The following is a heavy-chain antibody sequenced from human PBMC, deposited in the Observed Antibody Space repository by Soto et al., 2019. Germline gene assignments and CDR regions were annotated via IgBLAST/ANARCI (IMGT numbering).Heavy chain of an antibody. Sequence: HPGGSLRLSCAASGFTFSGSAMHWVRQASGKGLEWVGRIRSKANSYATAYAASVKGRFTISRDDSKNTAYLQMNSLKTEDTAVYYCTAHKGIAVAGSDYWGQGTLVTVSS. D-gene: IGHD6-19*01. J-gene: IGHJ4*02. V-gene: IGHV3-73*01. CDR2: IRSKANSYAT. CDR1: GFTFSGSA. CDR3: TAHKGIAVAGSDY.